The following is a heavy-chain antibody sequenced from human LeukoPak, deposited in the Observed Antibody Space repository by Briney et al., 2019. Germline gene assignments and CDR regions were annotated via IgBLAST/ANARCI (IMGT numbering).Heavy chain of an antibody. D-gene: IGHD5-18*01. CDR3: ARAEVYSYSDY. V-gene: IGHV3-21*01. Sequence: GGSLRLSCAASGFTFSTYSMNWVRQAPGEGLEWVSSITSSSSYIHYADSVKGRFTISRDNAKNSLYLQMNSLRAEDTAVYYCARAEVYSYSDYWGQGTLVTVSS. CDR1: GFTFSTYS. CDR2: ITSSSSYI. J-gene: IGHJ4*02.